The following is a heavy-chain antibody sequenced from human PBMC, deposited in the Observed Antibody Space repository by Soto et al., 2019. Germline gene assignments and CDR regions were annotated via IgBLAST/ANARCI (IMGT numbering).Heavy chain of an antibody. V-gene: IGHV3-23*01. J-gene: IGHJ6*02. CDR2: ITGSGDST. CDR3: ARDRITMVRALKYYYYGMAV. Sequence: GGSLRLSCAASGFTFSNYAIRWVRQAPGKGLEGVSSITGSGDSTYYADSVKGRFTISRDNSKNTLYLQMNSLRAEDTAVYYCARDRITMVRALKYYYYGMAVWGQGTTVTVSS. D-gene: IGHD3-10*01. CDR1: GFTFSNYA.